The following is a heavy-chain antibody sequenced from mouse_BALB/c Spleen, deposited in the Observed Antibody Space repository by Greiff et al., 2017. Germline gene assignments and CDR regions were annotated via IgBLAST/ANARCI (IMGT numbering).Heavy chain of an antibody. CDR2: IWSGGST. Sequence: VQVVESGPGLVQPSQSLSITCTVSGFSLTSYGVHWVRQSPGKGLEWLGVIWSGGSTDYNAAFISRLSISKDNSKSQVFFKMNSLQANDTAIYYCARNRGDGNYVLDYWGQGTTLTVSS. CDR3: ARNRGDGNYVLDY. CDR1: GFSLTSYG. D-gene: IGHD2-1*01. V-gene: IGHV2-2*02. J-gene: IGHJ2*01.